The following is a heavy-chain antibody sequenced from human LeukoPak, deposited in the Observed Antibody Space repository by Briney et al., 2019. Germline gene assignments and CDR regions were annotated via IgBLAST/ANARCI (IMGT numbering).Heavy chain of an antibody. D-gene: IGHD4-23*01. CDR1: GDSINSGSYY. Sequence: SQTLSLTCTVSGDSINSGSYYWSWIRQDPGKGLEWIGYINYSGSAYYNPSLKSRVTLSVDTSKNQFSLKLSSVTAADTAVYYCARASGGGNFFYWGQGTLLSVCS. J-gene: IGHJ4*02. V-gene: IGHV4-31*03. CDR3: ARASGGGNFFY. CDR2: INYSGSA.